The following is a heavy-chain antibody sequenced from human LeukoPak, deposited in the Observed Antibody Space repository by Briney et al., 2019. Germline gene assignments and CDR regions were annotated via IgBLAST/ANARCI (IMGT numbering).Heavy chain of an antibody. J-gene: IGHJ4*02. CDR2: INHSGST. Sequence: SETLSLTCAVCGGSFSGYYWGWIRQPPGKGLEWIGEINHSGSTNYNPSLKSRVTISVDTSKNQFSLKLSSVTAADTAVYYCARGLRITMVRGVSFPDFWGQGTLVTVSS. CDR3: ARGLRITMVRGVSFPDF. CDR1: GGSFSGYY. D-gene: IGHD3-10*01. V-gene: IGHV4-34*01.